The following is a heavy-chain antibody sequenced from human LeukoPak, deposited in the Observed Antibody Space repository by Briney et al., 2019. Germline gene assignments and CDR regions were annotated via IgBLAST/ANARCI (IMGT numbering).Heavy chain of an antibody. Sequence: GESLKISCKGSGYSFSAYWTGWARQLPGKGLEWMGIIYPDASDIRYSPSFQGQVTISADKSINTAYLQWSSLKASDTAVYYCATTPFYSTIGYCDYWGQGTPVTVSS. D-gene: IGHD2-21*02. V-gene: IGHV5-51*01. J-gene: IGHJ4*02. CDR3: ATTPFYSTIGYCDY. CDR2: IYPDASDI. CDR1: GYSFSAYW.